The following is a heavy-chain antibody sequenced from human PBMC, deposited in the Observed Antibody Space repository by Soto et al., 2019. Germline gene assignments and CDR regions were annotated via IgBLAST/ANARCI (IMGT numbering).Heavy chain of an antibody. CDR3: ARGLKRYYDSSRYGYHYYGMDA. J-gene: IGHJ6*02. CDR2: IIPIFGTA. CDR1: GGTFSSYA. V-gene: IGHV1-69*13. Sequence: SVKVSCKASGGTFSSYAISWVRQAPGQGLEWMGGIIPIFGTANYAQKFQGRVTITADESTSTAYMELSSLRSEDTAVYYCARGLKRYYDSSRYGYHYYGMDAWGQGTTVTVYS. D-gene: IGHD3-22*01.